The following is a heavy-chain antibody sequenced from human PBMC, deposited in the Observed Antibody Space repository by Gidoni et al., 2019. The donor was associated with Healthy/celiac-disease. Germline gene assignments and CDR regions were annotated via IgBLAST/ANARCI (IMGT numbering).Heavy chain of an antibody. CDR1: GFTFSSYG. Sequence: VQPSESGGGAVQPGRSLRLSCAQSGFTFSSYGMHWVRQAPGKGLEWVAVIWYDGRNSYDADSVKGRFTISRDNSTHTLYLQMNSLRAEDTDVYYWARDKAVAGIYYSCQGPLVTVSS. D-gene: IGHD6-19*01. CDR3: ARDKAVAGIYY. J-gene: IGHJ4*02. CDR2: IWYDGRNS. V-gene: IGHV3-33*01.